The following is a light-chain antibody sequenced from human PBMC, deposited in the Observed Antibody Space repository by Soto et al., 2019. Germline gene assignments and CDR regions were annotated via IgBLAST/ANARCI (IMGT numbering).Light chain of an antibody. CDR2: EVS. CDR1: SSDVGGYNY. Sequence: QSVLTQPPSASGSPGQSVTISCTGTSSDVGGYNYVSWYQQHPGKAPKLMIYEVSKRPSGVPDRFSGSKSGNTASLTVSGLQAEDEDDYYCSSYAGSKTVFGGGTKLTVL. V-gene: IGLV2-8*01. J-gene: IGLJ2*01. CDR3: SSYAGSKTV.